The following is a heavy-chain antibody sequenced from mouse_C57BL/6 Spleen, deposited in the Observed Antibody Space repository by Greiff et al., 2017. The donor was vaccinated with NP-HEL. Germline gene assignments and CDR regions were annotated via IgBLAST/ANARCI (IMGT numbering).Heavy chain of an antibody. J-gene: IGHJ2*01. CDR3: ANYEYDY. CDR1: GYTFTSYW. CDR2: IDPSDSYT. D-gene: IGHD2-4*01. V-gene: IGHV1-50*01. Sequence: QVQLQQPGAELVKPGASVKLSCKASGYTFTSYWMQWVKQRPGQGLEWIGEIDPSDSYTNYNQKFKGKATLTVDTSSSTAYMQLSSLTSEDSAVYYCANYEYDYWGQGTTLTVSS.